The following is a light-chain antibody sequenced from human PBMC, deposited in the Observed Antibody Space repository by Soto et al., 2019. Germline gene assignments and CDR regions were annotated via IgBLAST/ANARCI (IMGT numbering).Light chain of an antibody. V-gene: IGKV1-33*01. CDR1: QDNRNY. J-gene: IGKJ4*01. CDR2: RAX. CDR3: QQYDNXXLT. Sequence: DIQMTQSPSSLSASVGERVXXXXQASQDNRNYLNWYQQKPGKAPKLLIXRAXXXETVVXXRFSGSGSGTDFTFTISSLQPEDIATYYCQQYDNXXLTFGGGTKV.